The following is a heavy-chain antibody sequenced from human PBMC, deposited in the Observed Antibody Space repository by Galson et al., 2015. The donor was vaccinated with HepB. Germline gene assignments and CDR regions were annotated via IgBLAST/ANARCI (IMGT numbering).Heavy chain of an antibody. V-gene: IGHV3-23*01. CDR2: ISGSGGST. CDR3: GKDRYSSRTGWFDP. CDR1: GFTFSSYA. J-gene: IGHJ5*02. D-gene: IGHD6-13*01. Sequence: SLRLSCAASGFTFSSYAMSWVRQAPGKGLEWVSAISGSGGSTYYADSVKGRFTISRDNSKNTLYLQMNSLRAEDTAVYYCGKDRYSSRTGWFDPWGQGTLVTVSS.